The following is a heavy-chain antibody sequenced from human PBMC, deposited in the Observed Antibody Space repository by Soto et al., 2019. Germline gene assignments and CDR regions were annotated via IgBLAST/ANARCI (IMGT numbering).Heavy chain of an antibody. V-gene: IGHV2-5*02. Sequence: QITLKESGPSLVKPTQTLTLTCTFSGFSLSTGGVGVGWIRQPPGKALEWLALIYWDDDKRYSPSLRSRLTVTKDTSKNQXXLXMXNMDPVDTATYYCAHSRCGGDCLQSYSSHYYYGMDVWGQGTTVTVSS. J-gene: IGHJ6*02. CDR2: IYWDDDK. CDR3: AHSRCGGDCLQSYSSHYYYGMDV. D-gene: IGHD2-21*02. CDR1: GFSLSTGGVG.